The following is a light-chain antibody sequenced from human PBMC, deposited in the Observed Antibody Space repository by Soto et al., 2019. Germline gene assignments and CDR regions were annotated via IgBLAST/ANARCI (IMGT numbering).Light chain of an antibody. CDR3: QQYNSLLPT. J-gene: IGKJ2*01. CDR1: QSISSW. Sequence: DIQMTQSPSTLSASVGDRVTITCRASQSISSWLAWYQQKPGKAPKPLIYDASSLESGVPSRFSGSGSGTEFTLTISSLQPCDFATYYCQQYNSLLPTFGQGTKLEIK. CDR2: DAS. V-gene: IGKV1-5*01.